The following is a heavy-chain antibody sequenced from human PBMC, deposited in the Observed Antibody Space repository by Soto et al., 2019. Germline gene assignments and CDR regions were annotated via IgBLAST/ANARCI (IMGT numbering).Heavy chain of an antibody. J-gene: IGHJ4*02. CDR1: GGTFSSYA. D-gene: IGHD2-8*01. V-gene: IGHV1-69*01. Sequence: QVQLVQSGAEVKKPGSSVKVSCKASGGTFSSYAISWVRQAPGQGLEWMGGIIPIFGTANYAQKFQGRVTIYADQSNSTGYLGLGSLGTEETGVDYFAGRHSHRLYFYWGQGTLVTVSS. CDR3: AGRHSHRLYFY. CDR2: IIPIFGTA.